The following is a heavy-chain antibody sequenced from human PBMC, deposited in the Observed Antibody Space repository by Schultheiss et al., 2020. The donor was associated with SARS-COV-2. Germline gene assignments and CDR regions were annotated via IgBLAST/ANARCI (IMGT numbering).Heavy chain of an antibody. CDR1: GFTFSSYS. D-gene: IGHD3-22*01. CDR2: ISGSGGST. Sequence: GGSLRLSCAASGFTFSSYSMNWVRQAPGKGLEWVSAISGSGGSTYYADSVKGRFTISRDNAKNSLYLQMNSLRAEDTAVYYCARESYYYDSSGHDAFDIWGQGTMVTVSS. J-gene: IGHJ3*02. CDR3: ARESYYYDSSGHDAFDI. V-gene: IGHV3-21*01.